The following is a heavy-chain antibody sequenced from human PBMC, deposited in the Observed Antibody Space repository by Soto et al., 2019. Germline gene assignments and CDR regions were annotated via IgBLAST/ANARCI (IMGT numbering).Heavy chain of an antibody. J-gene: IGHJ4*02. D-gene: IGHD3-9*01. Sequence: GGSLRLSCAASGFTVSSNYMSWVRQAPGKGLEWVSVIYSGGSTYYADSVKGRFTISRDNSKNTLYLQMNSLRAEDTAMYYCARDLTGSWTWDYWGQGILVTVSS. CDR3: ARDLTGSWTWDY. CDR1: GFTVSSNY. CDR2: IYSGGST. V-gene: IGHV3-53*01.